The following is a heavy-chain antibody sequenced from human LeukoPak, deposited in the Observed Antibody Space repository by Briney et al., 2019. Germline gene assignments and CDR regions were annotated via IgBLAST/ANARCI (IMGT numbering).Heavy chain of an antibody. CDR2: IYYSGST. V-gene: IGHV4-39*01. CDR3: ARLAYYYDSSGLFDP. J-gene: IGHJ5*02. Sequence: PSETLSLTCSVSGGSISSSIYYWGWIRRPPGKGLEWIDSIYYSGSTYYNPSLKSRVTISVDTYKNQFSPKLRSVTAADTAVYYCARLAYYYDSSGLFDPWGQGTLVTVSS. D-gene: IGHD3-22*01. CDR1: GGSISSSIYY.